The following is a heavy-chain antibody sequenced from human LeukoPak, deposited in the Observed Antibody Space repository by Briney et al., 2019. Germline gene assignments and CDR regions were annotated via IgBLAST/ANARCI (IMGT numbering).Heavy chain of an antibody. J-gene: IGHJ4*02. D-gene: IGHD5-12*01. Sequence: GGSLRLSCPPSGLTFSSYGTHWVSQAPGKGLEWVAVISYDGSNKYYADSVKGRFTISRDNSTQTLYLQMISVGAEATAVYYCAKGMSGYDDFDYWGQGTLVTVSS. CDR3: AKGMSGYDDFDY. V-gene: IGHV3-30*18. CDR2: ISYDGSNK. CDR1: GLTFSSYG.